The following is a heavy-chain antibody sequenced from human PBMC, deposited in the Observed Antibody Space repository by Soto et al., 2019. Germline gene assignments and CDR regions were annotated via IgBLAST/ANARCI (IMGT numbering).Heavy chain of an antibody. CDR3: AKDILPSYSSTSFDVDY. J-gene: IGHJ4*02. D-gene: IGHD6-6*01. CDR2: ISWNSGII. Sequence: EVQLVESGGGLEQPGRSLRLSCAASGFTFDDYAIHWVRQAPGKGLEWVSGISWNSGIIGYADSVKGRFTISRDNAKYSLYLQMNSLRPEDTALYYCAKDILPSYSSTSFDVDYWGQGTPVTVSS. V-gene: IGHV3-9*01. CDR1: GFTFDDYA.